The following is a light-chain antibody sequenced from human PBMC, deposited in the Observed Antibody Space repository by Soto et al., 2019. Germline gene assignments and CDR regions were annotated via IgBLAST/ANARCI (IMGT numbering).Light chain of an antibody. V-gene: IGKV3-20*01. CDR1: QSVSSSY. J-gene: IGKJ1*01. Sequence: EIVLTQSPGTLSLSPGERATLSCRASQSVSSSYLAWYQQKPGQAPRLLIYGASNRATGIPDRFSGSGSGTDFTRTIISLQPDDSATDYCQKHGSTPTPVGQGPTADI. CDR3: QKHGSTPTP. CDR2: GAS.